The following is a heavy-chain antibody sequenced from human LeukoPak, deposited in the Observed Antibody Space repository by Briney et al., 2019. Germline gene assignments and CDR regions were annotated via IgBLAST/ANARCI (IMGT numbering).Heavy chain of an antibody. CDR2: VNPNSGGT. CDR3: ARVSGTDDYYYGMDV. D-gene: IGHD1-1*01. Sequence: GASVKVSCKASGYTFTGCYMHWVREAPGQGLGWVGGVNPNSGGTNYAQKFQGRVTMTRDTSISTAYMELSRLRSDDTAVYYCARVSGTDDYYYGMDVWGQGTTVTVSS. J-gene: IGHJ6*02. CDR1: GYTFTGCY. V-gene: IGHV1-2*02.